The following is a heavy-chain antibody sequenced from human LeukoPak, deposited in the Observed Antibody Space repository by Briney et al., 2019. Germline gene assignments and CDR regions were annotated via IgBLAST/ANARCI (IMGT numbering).Heavy chain of an antibody. V-gene: IGHV3-23*01. CDR2: ISGSGGST. CDR3: AKEGYSGYDRNFDY. J-gene: IGHJ4*02. Sequence: GGSLRLSCAASGFTVSTNYMSWARQAPGKGLEWVSAISGSGGSTYYADSVKGRFTISRDNSKNTLYLQMNSLRAEDTAVYYCAKEGYSGYDRNFDYWGQGTLVTVSS. CDR1: GFTVSTNY. D-gene: IGHD5-12*01.